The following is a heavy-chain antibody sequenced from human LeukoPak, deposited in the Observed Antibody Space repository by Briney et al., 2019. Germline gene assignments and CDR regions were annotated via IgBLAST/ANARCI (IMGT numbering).Heavy chain of an antibody. D-gene: IGHD1-26*01. CDR1: GGSISSYY. Sequence: SETLSLTCTVSGGSISSYYWSWIRQPPGKGLEWIGYIYYSGGTNYNPSLKSRVTISVDTSKNQFSLKLSSVTAADTAVYYCVGGTYYGGDYWGQGTLVTVSS. J-gene: IGHJ4*02. CDR2: IYYSGGT. V-gene: IGHV4-59*12. CDR3: VGGTYYGGDY.